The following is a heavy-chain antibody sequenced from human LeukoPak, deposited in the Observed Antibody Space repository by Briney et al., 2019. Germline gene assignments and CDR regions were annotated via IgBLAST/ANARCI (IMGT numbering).Heavy chain of an antibody. V-gene: IGHV4-59*08. CDR1: GGSISSYY. D-gene: IGHD3-22*01. CDR2: IYYSGST. J-gene: IGHJ4*02. Sequence: PSETLSPTCTVSGGSISSYYWSWIRQPPGKGLEWIGYIYYSGSTNYNPSLKSRVTLSVDTSKNQFSLKLSSVTAADTAVYYCAMATYYYDSSGYSDYWGQGTLVTVSS. CDR3: AMATYYYDSSGYSDY.